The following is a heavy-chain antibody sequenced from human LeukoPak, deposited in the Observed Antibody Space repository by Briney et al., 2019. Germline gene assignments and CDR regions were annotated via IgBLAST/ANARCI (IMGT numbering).Heavy chain of an antibody. CDR3: AGGRVLDASFDY. V-gene: IGHV3-66*02. D-gene: IGHD3-16*01. CDR1: GFTVSNNY. Sequence: GGSLRLSCAASGFTVSNNYMSWVRQAAGKGLERVSVIYSGDNTYYVESVKGRFTISRDNSKNTLFLQMNRLRAEDTAVYYCAGGRVLDASFDYWGQGTLVTVSS. CDR2: IYSGDNT. J-gene: IGHJ4*02.